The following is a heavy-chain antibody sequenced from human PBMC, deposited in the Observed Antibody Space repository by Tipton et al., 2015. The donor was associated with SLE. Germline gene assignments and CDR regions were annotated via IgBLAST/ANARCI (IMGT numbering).Heavy chain of an antibody. V-gene: IGHV4-59*11. Sequence: TLSLTCTVSGGSISSHYWRWIRQPPGKGLAWFGAIYYSGSTNYNPSLKSRVTISVDTSKNQFSLKLSSVTAADTAVYYCAIDGPPDIWGSNRVRGEAFDLCGQGTTATVSS. CDR2: IYYSGST. CDR1: GGSISSHY. CDR3: AIDGPPDIWGSNRVRGEAFDL. D-gene: IGHD3-16*02. J-gene: IGHJ3*01.